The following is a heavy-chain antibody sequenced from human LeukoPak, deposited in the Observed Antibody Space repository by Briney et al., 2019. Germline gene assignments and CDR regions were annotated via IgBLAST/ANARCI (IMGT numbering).Heavy chain of an antibody. CDR2: IYWNDDK. V-gene: IGHV2-5*01. J-gene: IGHJ4*02. CDR3: AHRLWEGSSSGQFDY. Sequence: SGPTLVNPTLTLTLTCTFSGFSLSTSGVGVGWIRQPLGKALEWLALIYWNDDKRYSPVLKSRLTITKDTSKNQVILTMTNMDPVDTATYYCAHRLWEGSSSGQFDYWGQGTLVTVSS. D-gene: IGHD6-6*01. CDR1: GFSLSTSGVG.